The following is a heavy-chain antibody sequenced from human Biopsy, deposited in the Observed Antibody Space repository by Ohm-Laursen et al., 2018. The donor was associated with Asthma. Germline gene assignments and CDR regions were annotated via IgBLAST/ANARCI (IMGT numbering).Heavy chain of an antibody. Sequence: SVKVSCKSPGGTFNTYVIGWVRQAPGQGLEWMGGINSVFGTTTYPQKFQDRVTITADDSTSTVYMELSSLRSEDTAVYYCARKAGSCISRTCYSLDFWGRGTLVTVSS. CDR3: ARKAGSCISRTCYSLDF. CDR1: GGTFNTYV. CDR2: INSVFGTT. D-gene: IGHD2-2*01. V-gene: IGHV1-69*13. J-gene: IGHJ4*02.